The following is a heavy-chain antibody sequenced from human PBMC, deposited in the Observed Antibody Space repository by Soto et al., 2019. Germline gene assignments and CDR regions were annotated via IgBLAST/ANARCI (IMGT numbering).Heavy chain of an antibody. CDR2: IYYSGST. Sequence: SETLSLTCTVAGGSISSYYWSWIRQPPGKGLEWIGYIYYSGSTNYNPSLKSRVTISVDTSKNQFSLKLSSVTAADTAVYYCARDFPTYYYDSSGYAFDIWGKGTTVTVSS. CDR1: GGSISSYY. CDR3: ARDFPTYYYDSSGYAFDI. V-gene: IGHV4-59*01. J-gene: IGHJ3*02. D-gene: IGHD3-22*01.